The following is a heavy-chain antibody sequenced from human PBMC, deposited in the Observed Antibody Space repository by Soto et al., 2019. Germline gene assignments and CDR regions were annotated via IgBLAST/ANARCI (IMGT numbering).Heavy chain of an antibody. J-gene: IGHJ4*02. D-gene: IGHD1-26*01. CDR3: AKDAGSLVGAMDS. CDR2: ITDSGTTT. Sequence: EVQLLESGGGLVQPGGSLRFSCAASGFTFSTYAMTWVRQAPGKGLEWVSTITDSGTTTYYADSVKGRFTMSRDNSKNTLYLQVNSLRAEDTALYYCAKDAGSLVGAMDSWGQGTLVTVSS. V-gene: IGHV3-23*01. CDR1: GFTFSTYA.